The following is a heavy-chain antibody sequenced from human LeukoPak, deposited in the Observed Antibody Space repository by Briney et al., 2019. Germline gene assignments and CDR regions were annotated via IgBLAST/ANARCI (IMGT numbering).Heavy chain of an antibody. D-gene: IGHD1-1*01. CDR1: GLIVSSNY. CDR3: ARDSSTWAFDY. CDR2: IKSGGST. J-gene: IGHJ4*02. V-gene: IGHV3-53*01. Sequence: EGSLRLSCAASGLIVSSNYMSWVRQAPGKGLEWVSLIKSGGSTYYADSVKGRFTISRDNYKNTLYLQMNSLRAEDTAVYYCARDSSTWAFDYWGQGTLVTVSS.